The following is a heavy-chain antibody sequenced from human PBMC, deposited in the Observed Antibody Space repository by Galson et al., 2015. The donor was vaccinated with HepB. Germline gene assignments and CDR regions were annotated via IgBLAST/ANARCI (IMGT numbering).Heavy chain of an antibody. J-gene: IGHJ4*02. V-gene: IGHV3-33*08. CDR3: ARDGVGYGSGGSCDFDY. CDR1: GFTFSSYG. D-gene: IGHD2-15*01. Sequence: SLRLSCAASGFTFSSYGMHWVRQAPGKGLEWVADIWYDGSNKYYADSVKGRFTISRGNAKNTLYLQMNSLRAEDTAVYYCARDGVGYGSGGSCDFDYWGQGTQV. CDR2: IWYDGSNK.